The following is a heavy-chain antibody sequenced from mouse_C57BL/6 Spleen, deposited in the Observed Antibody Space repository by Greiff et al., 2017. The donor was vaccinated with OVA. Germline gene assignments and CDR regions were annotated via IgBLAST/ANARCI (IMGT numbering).Heavy chain of an antibody. J-gene: IGHJ2*01. D-gene: IGHD1-1*01. CDR1: GYTFTSYW. CDR2: INPSSGYT. Sequence: VQVVESGAELAKPGASVKLSCKASGYTFTSYWMHWVKQRPGQGLEWIGYINPSSGYTKYNQKFKDKATLTADKSSSTAYMQLSSLAYEDSAVYYCARGDYYGSSEAWFAYWGQGTTLTVSS. V-gene: IGHV1-7*01. CDR3: ARGDYYGSSEAWFAY.